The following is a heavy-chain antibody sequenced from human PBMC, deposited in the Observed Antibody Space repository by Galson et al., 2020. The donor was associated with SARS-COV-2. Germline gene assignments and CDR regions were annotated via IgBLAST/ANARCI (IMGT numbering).Heavy chain of an antibody. Sequence: SETLSLTCAVYGGSFNDYYWSWVRQPPGKGLEWIGEVNHNGNTNYNPSLKSRVAISVDTSKNQFSLRLNSVTAADTAVYYCARGYLTVTMVVLVFTGSQYYFDFWGQGTLVTVSP. CDR1: GGSFNDYY. D-gene: IGHD3-10*01. CDR3: ARGYLTVTMVVLVFTGSQYYFDF. V-gene: IGHV4-34*01. CDR2: VNHNGNT. J-gene: IGHJ4*02.